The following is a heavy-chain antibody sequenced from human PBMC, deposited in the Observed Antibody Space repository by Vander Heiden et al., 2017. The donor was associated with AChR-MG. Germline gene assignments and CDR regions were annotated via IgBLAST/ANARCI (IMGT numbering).Heavy chain of an antibody. CDR3: ASSGYCSGGSCFPYFDY. CDR2: IYSGSST. Sequence: EVPLVESGGGLVQSGGPLSLPCAASVVPASSNYMGRGRPAPGKGLEWVSVIYSGSSTYYADSVKSRFTISRDNSKNTLYLQMNSLRAEDAAEYYCASSGYCSGGSCFPYFDYWGQGTLVTVSS. J-gene: IGHJ4*02. V-gene: IGHV3-66*02. D-gene: IGHD2-15*01. CDR1: VVPASSNY.